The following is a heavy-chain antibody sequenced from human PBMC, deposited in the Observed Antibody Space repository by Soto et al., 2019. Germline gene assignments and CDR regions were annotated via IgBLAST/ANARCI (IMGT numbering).Heavy chain of an antibody. Sequence: LPLTCTVSGGSIKVGGYYWGWIRQPPGKGLEWVATIYYSGTTYYNPSLKSRLTISLDTSRNQFSLDLTSVTAADTAVYYCARLLPSHYRTWGHGTLVTVS. D-gene: IGHD1-7*01. V-gene: IGHV4-39*01. CDR2: IYYSGTT. CDR3: ARLLPSHYRT. CDR1: GGSIKVGGYY. J-gene: IGHJ4*01.